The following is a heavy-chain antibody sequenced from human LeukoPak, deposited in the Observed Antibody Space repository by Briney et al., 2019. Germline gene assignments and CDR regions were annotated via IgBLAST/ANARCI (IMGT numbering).Heavy chain of an antibody. CDR3: ARRTWDTRYCSGYSCFPPDY. Sequence: GGFLRLSCAASGFTFSGYGMNWVRQAPGKGLEWLAGISNGGNEFYADSVKGRFTISRDTSKNTLYLQMISLRAEDTAVYYCARRTWDTRYCSGYSCFPPDYWGQGTLVTVSS. J-gene: IGHJ4*02. CDR2: ISNGGNE. V-gene: IGHV3-30*01. CDR1: GFTFSGYG. D-gene: IGHD2-15*01.